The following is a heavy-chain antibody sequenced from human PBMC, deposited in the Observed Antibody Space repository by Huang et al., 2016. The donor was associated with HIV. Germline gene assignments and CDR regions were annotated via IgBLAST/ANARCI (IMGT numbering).Heavy chain of an antibody. CDR1: GFTFSRYG. D-gene: IGHD4-17*01. Sequence: QVQLVESGGGVVQPGGSLRLSCSASGFTFSRYGMHWVRQDPGKGLEWVAFRRSDGTNHFYADSLKGRIIISRDNARNKLFLQVNSLRSEDAGVYYCAKDPHDNGDYSLYQYYYYLDVWGKGTTVTVSS. J-gene: IGHJ6*03. V-gene: IGHV3-30*02. CDR3: AKDPHDNGDYSLYQYYYYLDV. CDR2: RRSDGTNH.